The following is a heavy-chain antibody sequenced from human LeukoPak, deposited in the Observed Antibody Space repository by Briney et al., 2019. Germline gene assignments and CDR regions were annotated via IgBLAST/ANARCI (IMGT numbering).Heavy chain of an antibody. CDR1: GGSISSGGYY. V-gene: IGHV4-31*03. CDR3: ARARDGYDLDY. Sequence: PSQTLSLTCTVSGGSISSGGYYWSWIRQHPGKGLEWIGYIYYSGSTYYNPSLKSRVTIAVDTSKNQFSPKLSSVTAADTAVYYCARARDGYDLDYWGQGTLVTVSS. D-gene: IGHD5-12*01. J-gene: IGHJ4*02. CDR2: IYYSGST.